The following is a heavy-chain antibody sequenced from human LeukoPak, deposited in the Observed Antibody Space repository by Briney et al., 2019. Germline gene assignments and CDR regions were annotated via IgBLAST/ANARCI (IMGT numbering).Heavy chain of an antibody. CDR1: GFTFSSYG. Sequence: PGGSLRLSCAASGFTFSSYGMHWVRQAPGKGLEWVSGISGSGANTYYAGSVKGRFTVSRDNSKNTLFLQMNSLRAEDTAVYYCATEKGDSPDYWGQGTLVAVSS. D-gene: IGHD2-21*01. J-gene: IGHJ4*02. CDR3: ATEKGDSPDY. CDR2: ISGSGANT. V-gene: IGHV3-23*01.